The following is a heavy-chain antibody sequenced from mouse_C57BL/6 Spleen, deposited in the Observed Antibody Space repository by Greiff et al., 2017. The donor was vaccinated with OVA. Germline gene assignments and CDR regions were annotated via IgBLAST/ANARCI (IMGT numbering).Heavy chain of an antibody. CDR3: ARVYGSSYGFAY. Sequence: DVQLQESGPGLVKPSQSLSLTCSVTGYSITSGYYWNWIRQFPGNKLEWMGYISYDGSNNYNPSLKNRISITRDTSKNQFFLKLNSVTTEDTATYYCARVYGSSYGFAYWGQGTLVTVSA. CDR1: GYSITSGYY. D-gene: IGHD1-1*01. CDR2: ISYDGSN. V-gene: IGHV3-6*01. J-gene: IGHJ3*01.